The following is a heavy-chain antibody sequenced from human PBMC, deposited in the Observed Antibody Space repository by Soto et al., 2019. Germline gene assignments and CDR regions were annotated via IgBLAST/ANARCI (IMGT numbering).Heavy chain of an antibody. CDR1: GFTFDDYA. J-gene: IGHJ5*02. CDR2: ISWSRSNL. Sequence: EVLLVESGGGLVQRGSSLRLSCSPPGFTFDDYAMYLVRQAQGKGMEWVAGISWSRSNLAYADSVKGRFNISRDNATNSLYLQMNSLRPEDTALYFCGKGGMAALISASGRGNWVDAWGQGTLVNVSS. D-gene: IGHD2-8*01. V-gene: IGHV3-9*01. CDR3: GKGGMAALISASGRGNWVDA.